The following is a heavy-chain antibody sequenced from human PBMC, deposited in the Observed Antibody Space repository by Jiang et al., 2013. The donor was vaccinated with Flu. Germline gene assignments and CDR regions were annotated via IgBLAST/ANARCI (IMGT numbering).Heavy chain of an antibody. Sequence: GSGLVKPSQTLSLTCTVSGGSISSGSYYWSWIRQPAGKGLEWIGRIYTSGSTNYNPSLKSRVTISVDTSKNQFSLKLGSVTAADTAVYYCAREGRGLRRSVDYWGQGTLVTVSS. CDR2: IYTSGST. V-gene: IGHV4-61*02. D-gene: IGHD4-17*01. CDR3: AREGRGLRRSVDY. J-gene: IGHJ4*02. CDR1: GGSISSGSYY.